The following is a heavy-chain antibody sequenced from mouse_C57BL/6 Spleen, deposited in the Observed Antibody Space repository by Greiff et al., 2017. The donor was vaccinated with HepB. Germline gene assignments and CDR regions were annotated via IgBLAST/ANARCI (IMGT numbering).Heavy chain of an antibody. J-gene: IGHJ3*01. CDR2: IYPGDGDT. Sequence: QVQLQQSGPELVKPGASVKISCKASGYAFSSSWMNWVKQRPGKGLEWIGRIYPGDGDTNYNGKFKGKATLTADKSSSTAYMQLSSLTSEDSAVYFCADHGWFAYWGQGTLVTVSA. CDR1: GYAFSSSW. V-gene: IGHV1-82*01. CDR3: ADHGWFAY.